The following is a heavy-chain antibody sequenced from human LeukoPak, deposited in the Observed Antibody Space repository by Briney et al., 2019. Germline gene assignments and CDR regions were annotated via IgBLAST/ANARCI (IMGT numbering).Heavy chain of an antibody. CDR3: VSFYEAY. J-gene: IGHJ4*02. D-gene: IGHD2/OR15-2a*01. V-gene: IGHV3-74*01. Sequence: GGSLRLSCAASGNYWMHWVRQAPGKGLVWVSHINSDGSWTSYADSVKGRFTISKDNAKNTVYPQMNNLRAEDTAVYYCVSFYEAYWGRGTLVTVSS. CDR2: INSDGSWT. CDR1: GNYW.